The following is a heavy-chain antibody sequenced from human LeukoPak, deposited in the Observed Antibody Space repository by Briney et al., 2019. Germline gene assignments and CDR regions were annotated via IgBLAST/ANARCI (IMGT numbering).Heavy chain of an antibody. Sequence: GGSLRLSCAASGFTISSYAMSWVRQAPGKGLEWVSSITSSGAATYYADSVKGRFTISRDNSDNTLYLQMNSLRAEDTAVYYCAKDRPNYYGSNGHYYKLNGDCWGQGTLVTVSP. D-gene: IGHD3-22*01. CDR3: AKDRPNYYGSNGHYYKLNGDC. CDR1: GFTISSYA. V-gene: IGHV3-23*01. CDR2: ITSSGAAT. J-gene: IGHJ4*02.